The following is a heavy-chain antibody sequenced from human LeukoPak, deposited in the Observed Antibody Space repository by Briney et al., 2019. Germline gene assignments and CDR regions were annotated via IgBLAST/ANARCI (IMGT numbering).Heavy chain of an antibody. V-gene: IGHV3-53*01. D-gene: IGHD5-12*01. CDR1: GFHVITYY. Sequence: PGGSLRFSCAASGFHVITYYMNWFGQAPGKGLEWASVIYSDFRTYYADSVKGRFIISKDTSKNTLYLQTNNLRADDTAVYYCARESGYAVGDFWGQGTLFTVS. CDR3: ARESGYAVGDF. CDR2: IYSDFRT. J-gene: IGHJ4*02.